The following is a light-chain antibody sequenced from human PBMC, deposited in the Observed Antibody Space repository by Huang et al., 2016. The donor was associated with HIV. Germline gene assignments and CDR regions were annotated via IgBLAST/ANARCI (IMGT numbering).Light chain of an antibody. V-gene: IGKV1-39*01. CDR3: QQSYGTPIT. J-gene: IGKJ5*01. CDR2: AAS. Sequence: DLQMTQSPSSLSASLGDSVTITCRASQSLSDYLNWSQHKSVKAPKLLIYAASSLQSGVPSRFSGSGSGTDFTLTISSLQPDDFATYYCQQSYGTPITFGQGTRLEIK. CDR1: QSLSDY.